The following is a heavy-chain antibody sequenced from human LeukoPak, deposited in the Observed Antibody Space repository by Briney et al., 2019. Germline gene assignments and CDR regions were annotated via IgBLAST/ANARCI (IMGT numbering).Heavy chain of an antibody. CDR1: GYTFTSYG. V-gene: IGHV1-69*13. CDR2: IIPIFGTA. CDR3: ARVDTAMADYYGMDV. J-gene: IGHJ6*02. D-gene: IGHD5-18*01. Sequence: SVKVSCKASGYTFTSYGISWVRQAPGQGLEWMGGIIPIFGTANYAQKFQGRVTITADESTSTAYMELSSLRSEDTAVYYCARVDTAMADYYGMDVWGQGTTVTVSS.